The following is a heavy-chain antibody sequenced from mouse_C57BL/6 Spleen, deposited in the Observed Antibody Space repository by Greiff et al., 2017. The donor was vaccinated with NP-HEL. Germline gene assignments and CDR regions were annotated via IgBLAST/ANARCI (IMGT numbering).Heavy chain of an antibody. Sequence: VQLQQSGPELVKPGASVKISCKASGYAFSSSWMNWVKQRPGKGLEWIGRIYPGDGDTNYNGKFKGKATLTADKSSSTAYMQLSSLTSEDSAVYCCAREWVYDGYYYAMDYWGQGTSVTVSS. CDR3: AREWVYDGYYYAMDY. V-gene: IGHV1-82*01. CDR1: GYAFSSSW. CDR2: IYPGDGDT. J-gene: IGHJ4*01. D-gene: IGHD2-3*01.